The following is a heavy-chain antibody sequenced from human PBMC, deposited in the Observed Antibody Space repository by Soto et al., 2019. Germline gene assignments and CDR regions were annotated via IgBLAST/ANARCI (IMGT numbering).Heavy chain of an antibody. V-gene: IGHV3-23*01. CDR2: ISGSGGST. D-gene: IGHD4-17*01. Sequence: GGSLSLSCAASGFTFSSYAMSWVRQAPGKGLEWVSGISGSGGSTYYADSVKGRFTISRDNSKNTLYLQMNSLRAEDTAVYYCAKSHSTVTTWAVSFDYWGQGTLVTVSS. CDR3: AKSHSTVTTWAVSFDY. J-gene: IGHJ4*02. CDR1: GFTFSSYA.